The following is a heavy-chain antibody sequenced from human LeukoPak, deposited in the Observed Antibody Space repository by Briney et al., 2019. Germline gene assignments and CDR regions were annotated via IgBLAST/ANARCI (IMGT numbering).Heavy chain of an antibody. Sequence: GGSLRLSCAASGFTFSSYAMSWVRQAPGKGLEWVSAISGSGGSTYYADSVKGRFTISRDNSENTLYLQMNSLRAEDTAVYYCAKDNDSSGSADYWGQGTLVTVSS. V-gene: IGHV3-23*01. CDR3: AKDNDSSGSADY. CDR2: ISGSGGST. CDR1: GFTFSSYA. J-gene: IGHJ4*02. D-gene: IGHD3-22*01.